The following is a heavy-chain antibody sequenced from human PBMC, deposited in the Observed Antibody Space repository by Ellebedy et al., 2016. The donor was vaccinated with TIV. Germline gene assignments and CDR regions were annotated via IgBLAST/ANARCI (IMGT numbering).Heavy chain of an antibody. Sequence: MPGGSLRLSCAVYGGSFSGYYWSWIRQPPGKGLEWIGEINHSGSTNYNPSLKSRVTISVDTSKNQFSLKLSSVTAADTAVYYCARNVVVKYFDYWGQGTLVTVSS. CDR3: ARNVVVKYFDY. D-gene: IGHD2-21*01. CDR1: GGSFSGYY. V-gene: IGHV4-34*01. CDR2: INHSGST. J-gene: IGHJ4*02.